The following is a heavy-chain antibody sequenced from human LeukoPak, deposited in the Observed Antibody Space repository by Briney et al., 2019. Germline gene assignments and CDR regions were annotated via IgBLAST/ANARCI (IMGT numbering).Heavy chain of an antibody. V-gene: IGHV3-7*01. J-gene: IGHJ4*02. D-gene: IGHD6-19*01. CDR2: IKEDGSEK. CDR3: ARDGRQWLVTRSFDY. Sequence: GGSLRLSCAASGFTFSSYWMSWVRQASGKGLEWVANIKEDGSEKYYVDSVRGRFTISRDNAQNSLYLQMNSLRAEDTAVYYCARDGRQWLVTRSFDYWGQGTLVTVSS. CDR1: GFTFSSYW.